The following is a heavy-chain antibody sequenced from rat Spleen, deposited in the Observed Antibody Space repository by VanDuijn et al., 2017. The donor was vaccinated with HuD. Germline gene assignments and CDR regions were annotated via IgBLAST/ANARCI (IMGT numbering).Heavy chain of an antibody. CDR2: ISPGGGNT. CDR1: GFTFSDYG. J-gene: IGHJ2*01. D-gene: IGHD3-4*01. V-gene: IGHV5-29*01. Sequence: EVQLVESGGGLVQPGRSLKLSCAASGFTFSDYGVAWVRQAPTKGLEWVATISPGGGNTHYRDSVKGRFTISRDNTKSTLYLQMDSLRSEDTATYHCVRVNHYFDHWGQGVMVTVSS. CDR3: VRVNHYFDH.